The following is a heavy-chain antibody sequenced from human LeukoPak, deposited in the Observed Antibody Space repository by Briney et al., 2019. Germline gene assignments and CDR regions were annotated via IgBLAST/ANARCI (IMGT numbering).Heavy chain of an antibody. CDR2: IYYSGST. CDR3: AGSTYSSSWTRVYYYGMDV. Sequence: PSETLSLTCTVSGGSISSYYWSWIRQPPGKGLEWIGYIYYSGSTNYNPSLKSRVTISVDTSKNQFSLKLSSVTAADTAVYYCAGSTYSSSWTRVYYYGMDVWGQGTTVTVSS. D-gene: IGHD6-13*01. V-gene: IGHV4-59*01. J-gene: IGHJ6*02. CDR1: GGSISSYY.